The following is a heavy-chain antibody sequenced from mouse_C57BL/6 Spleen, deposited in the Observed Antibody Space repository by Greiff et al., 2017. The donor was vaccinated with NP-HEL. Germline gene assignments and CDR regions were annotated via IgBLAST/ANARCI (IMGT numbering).Heavy chain of an antibody. V-gene: IGHV1-69*01. CDR3: ARSTGNAMDY. CDR2: IDPSDSYT. CDR1: GYTFTSYW. J-gene: IGHJ4*01. D-gene: IGHD4-1*02. Sequence: VQLQQPGAELVMPGASVKLSCKASGYTFTSYWMHWVKQRPGPGLEWIGEIDPSDSYTNYNQQFKGKSTLTVDKSSSTAYMQLSSLTSEDSAVYYCARSTGNAMDYWGQGTSVTVSS.